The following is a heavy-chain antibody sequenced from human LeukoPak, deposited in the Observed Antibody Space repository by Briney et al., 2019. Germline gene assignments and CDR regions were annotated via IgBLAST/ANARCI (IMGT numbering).Heavy chain of an antibody. CDR2: ISSSGSTI. CDR3: ARVSSGWDFDY. CDR1: GFTFSSYS. J-gene: IGHJ4*02. D-gene: IGHD6-19*01. Sequence: PGGSLRLSCAASGFTFSSYSMNWVRQAPGKGLDWVSYISSSGSTIYYADSVKGRFTISRDNAKNSLYLQMNSLRAEDTAVYYCARVSSGWDFDYWGQGTLVTVSS. V-gene: IGHV3-48*04.